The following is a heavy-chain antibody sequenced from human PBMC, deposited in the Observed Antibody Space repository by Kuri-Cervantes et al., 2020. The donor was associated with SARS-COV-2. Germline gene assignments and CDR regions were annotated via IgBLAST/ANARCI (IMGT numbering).Heavy chain of an antibody. CDR2: IYYSGTT. CDR1: NGSISSYY. Sequence: SETLSLTCTVSNGSISSYYWSWIRQPPGKGLEWIGFIYYSGTTSYNPSLKSRVTMSVDTSKNQFSLKLSSVTAADTAVYYCARDRISGYLYFLDYWGRGTLVTVSS. V-gene: IGHV4-30-4*01. CDR3: ARDRISGYLYFLDY. D-gene: IGHD5-12*01. J-gene: IGHJ4*02.